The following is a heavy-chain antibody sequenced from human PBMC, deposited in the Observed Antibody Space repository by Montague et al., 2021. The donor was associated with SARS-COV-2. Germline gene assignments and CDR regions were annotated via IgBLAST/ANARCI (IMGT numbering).Heavy chain of an antibody. Sequence: CAISGDSVSSNSAAWNWIRQSPSGGLEWLGRTYYRSKWYTDHAPSANTRITITPDTSNNQFSLLLNSVTPGDTAVYYCAREGTVPGPGGFYFDDWGQGTLVTVSS. D-gene: IGHD1-1*01. CDR1: GDSVSSNSAA. J-gene: IGHJ4*02. CDR3: AREGTVPGPGGFYFDD. V-gene: IGHV6-1*01. CDR2: TYYRSKWYT.